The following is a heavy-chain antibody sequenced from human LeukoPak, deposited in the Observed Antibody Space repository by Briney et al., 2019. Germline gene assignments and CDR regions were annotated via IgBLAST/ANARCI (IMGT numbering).Heavy chain of an antibody. V-gene: IGHV3-15*01. CDR2: IKSKTDGGTT. J-gene: IGHJ3*02. CDR1: GFTFSNAW. CDR3: TTDFHIVVVTAAFDI. D-gene: IGHD2-21*02. Sequence: GGSLRLSCAASGFTFSNAWMSWVRQAPGKGLEWVGRIKSKTDGGTTDYAAPVKGRFTISRDDSKNTLYLQMNSLKTEDTAVYYCTTDFHIVVVTAAFDIWGQGTMVTVSS.